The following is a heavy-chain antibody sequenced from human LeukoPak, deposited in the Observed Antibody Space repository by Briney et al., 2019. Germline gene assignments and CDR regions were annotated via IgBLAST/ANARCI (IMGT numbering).Heavy chain of an antibody. V-gene: IGHV3-33*06. CDR2: IWYDGSNK. J-gene: IGHJ4*02. CDR3: AKDYIGYSYGIFDY. Sequence: PGGSLRLSCAASGFTFNTAWMSWVRQAPGKGLEWVAVIWYDGSNKYHADSVKGRFTISRDNSKNTLYLQMNSLRAEDTAVYYCAKDYIGYSYGIFDYWGQGTLVTVSS. CDR1: GFTFNTAW. D-gene: IGHD5-18*01.